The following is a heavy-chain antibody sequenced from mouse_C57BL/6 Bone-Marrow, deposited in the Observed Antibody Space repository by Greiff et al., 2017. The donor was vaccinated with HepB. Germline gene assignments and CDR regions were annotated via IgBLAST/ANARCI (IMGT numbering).Heavy chain of an antibody. J-gene: IGHJ3*01. CDR3: VRPLLSWFAY. CDR2: IRSKSNNYAT. Sequence: EVKLMESGGGLVQPKGSLKLSCAASGFSFNTYAMNWVRQAPGKGLEWVARIRSKSNNYATYYADSVKDRFTISRDDSESMLYLQMNNLKTEDTAMYYCVRPLLSWFAYWGQGTLVTVSA. CDR1: GFSFNTYA. V-gene: IGHV10-1*01. D-gene: IGHD1-1*01.